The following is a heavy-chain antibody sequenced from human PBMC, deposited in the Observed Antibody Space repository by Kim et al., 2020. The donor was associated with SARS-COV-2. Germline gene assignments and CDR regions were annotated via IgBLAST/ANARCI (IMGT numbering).Heavy chain of an antibody. J-gene: IGHJ6*02. V-gene: IGHV5-51*01. CDR1: GYSFTSYW. CDR3: ARQIGSGSYYYGMDV. Sequence: GESLKISCKGSGYSFTSYWIGWVRQMPGKGLEWMGIIYPGDSDTRYSPSFQGQVTISADKSISTAYLQWSSLKASDTAMYYCARQIGSGSYYYGMDVWGQGTTVTVSS. CDR2: IYPGDSDT. D-gene: IGHD3-10*01.